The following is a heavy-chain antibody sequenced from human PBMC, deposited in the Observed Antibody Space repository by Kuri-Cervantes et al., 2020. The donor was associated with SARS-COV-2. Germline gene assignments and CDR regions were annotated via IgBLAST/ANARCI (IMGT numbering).Heavy chain of an antibody. CDR2: INPNSGGT. J-gene: IGHJ6*02. CDR1: GGTFSTHA. CDR3: ARARPRGQDIVVVPAAQKDYYYGMDV. V-gene: IGHV1-2*04. Sequence: ASVKVSCKASGGTFSTHAINWVRQAPGQGLEWMGWINPNSGGTNYAQKFQGWDTMTRDTSISTAYMELSRLRSDDTAVYYCARARPRGQDIVVVPAAQKDYYYGMDVWGQGTTVTVSS. D-gene: IGHD2-2*01.